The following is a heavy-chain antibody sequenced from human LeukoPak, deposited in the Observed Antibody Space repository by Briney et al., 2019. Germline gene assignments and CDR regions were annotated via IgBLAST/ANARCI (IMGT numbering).Heavy chain of an antibody. D-gene: IGHD5-24*01. V-gene: IGHV1-2*06. CDR3: ARDREMATMGKYYYYYGMDV. J-gene: IGHJ6*02. CDR2: INPNNGGT. Sequence: ASVKVSCKASGYTFTGYYIHWVRQAPGQGLEWMGRINPNNGGTNYAQKFQGRVTMTRDMSMSTAYMELSRLRSDDTAVYYCARDREMATMGKYYYYYGMDVWGQGTTVTVSS. CDR1: GYTFTGYY.